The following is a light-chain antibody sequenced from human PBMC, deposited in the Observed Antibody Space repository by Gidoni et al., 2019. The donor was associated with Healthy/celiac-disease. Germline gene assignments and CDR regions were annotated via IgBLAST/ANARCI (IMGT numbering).Light chain of an antibody. CDR3: SSYTSSSLYV. J-gene: IGLJ1*01. Sequence: QSALTQPASVSGSPGQSITISCTGTSSDIGGYNYVSWYQQHPGKAPKLMIYDVSNRPSGVSDRFSGSKSGNTASLTISGLQAEDEADYYCSSYTSSSLYVFGTGTTVTV. V-gene: IGLV2-14*01. CDR2: DVS. CDR1: SSDIGGYNY.